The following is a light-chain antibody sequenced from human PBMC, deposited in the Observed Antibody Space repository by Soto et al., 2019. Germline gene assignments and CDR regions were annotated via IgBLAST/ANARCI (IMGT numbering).Light chain of an antibody. J-gene: IGKJ4*01. V-gene: IGKV2-24*01. CDR1: QRLVHSDGNTY. Sequence: DIVLTQTPLSSPVTVGQPASISCRSSQRLVHSDGNTYLSWLQQRPGQPPRLLIYQISNRFSGVTDRFTGSGAGADFTLKISRVEAEDVRTYYCMQATQFPLTFGGGTKVEIK. CDR2: QIS. CDR3: MQATQFPLT.